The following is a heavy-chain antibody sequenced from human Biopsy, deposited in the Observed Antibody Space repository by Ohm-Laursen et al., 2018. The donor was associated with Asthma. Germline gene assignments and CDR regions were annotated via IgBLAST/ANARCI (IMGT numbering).Heavy chain of an antibody. Sequence: GASVKVSCKASRYTFTSYDINWVRQATGQGLEWMGWMNPNSGNTGYPQNFQGRVTMTRDTSISTAYMELSSLRSEDTAGYYCTRWSLRVRDTPNDYWGQGTLVTVSS. CDR1: RYTFTSYD. J-gene: IGHJ4*02. CDR3: TRWSLRVRDTPNDY. D-gene: IGHD3-16*01. CDR2: MNPNSGNT. V-gene: IGHV1-8*01.